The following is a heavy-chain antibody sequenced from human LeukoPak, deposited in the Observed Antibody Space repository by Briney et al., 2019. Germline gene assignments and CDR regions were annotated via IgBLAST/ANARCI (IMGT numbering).Heavy chain of an antibody. V-gene: IGHV3-21*01. CDR1: GFTFSSYS. J-gene: IGHJ4*02. CDR3: ARDLSGGYKYMLFDY. CDR2: ISSSSSYI. D-gene: IGHD1-26*01. Sequence: GGSLRLSCAASGFTFSSYSMNWVRQAPGKGLEWVSSISSSSSYIYYADSVKGRFTISRDNAKNSLYLQMNSLRAEDTAVYYCARDLSGGYKYMLFDYWGQGTLVTVSS.